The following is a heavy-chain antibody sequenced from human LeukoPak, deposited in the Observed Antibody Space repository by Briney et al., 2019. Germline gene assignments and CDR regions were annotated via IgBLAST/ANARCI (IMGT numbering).Heavy chain of an antibody. CDR2: IYHSGST. Sequence: SGTLSLTCAVSGGSISSSNWWSWVRQPPGKGLEWIGEIYHSGSTNYNPSLKSRVTISVDKSKNQFSLKLSSVTAADTAVYYCAREVGATLDLGEYNWFDPWGQGTLVTVSS. J-gene: IGHJ5*02. CDR3: AREVGATLDLGEYNWFDP. V-gene: IGHV4-4*02. CDR1: GGSISSSNW. D-gene: IGHD1-26*01.